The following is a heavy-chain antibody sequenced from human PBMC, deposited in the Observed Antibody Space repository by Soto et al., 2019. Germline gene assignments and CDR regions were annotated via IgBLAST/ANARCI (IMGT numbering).Heavy chain of an antibody. D-gene: IGHD4-17*01. CDR3: ARHGFYGDYSSNYFDP. CDR2: IYPSDSTT. J-gene: IGHJ5*02. CDR1: GYSFTNYW. V-gene: IGHV5-51*01. Sequence: PXGSLKISGKGSGYSFTNYWIAWVRQMPGKGLEYMGIIYPSDSTTRYSPSFQGQVTISADKSISTAYLQWNSLKASDTAMYYCARHGFYGDYSSNYFDPWGQGTLVTASS.